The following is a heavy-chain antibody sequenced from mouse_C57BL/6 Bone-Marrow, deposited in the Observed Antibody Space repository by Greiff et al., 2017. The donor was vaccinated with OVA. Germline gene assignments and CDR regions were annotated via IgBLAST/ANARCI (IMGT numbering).Heavy chain of an antibody. CDR1: GYSITSDY. D-gene: IGHD3-2*02. J-gene: IGHJ4*01. CDR2: ISYSGST. Sequence: VQLKESGPGLAKPSQTLSLTCSVTGYSITSDYWTWIRKFPGNKLEYMGYISYSGSTYYNPSLKSRISITRDTSKNQYYLQLNSVTTEDTATYYCARGAAQATDYAMDYWGQGTSVTVSS. V-gene: IGHV3-8*01. CDR3: ARGAAQATDYAMDY.